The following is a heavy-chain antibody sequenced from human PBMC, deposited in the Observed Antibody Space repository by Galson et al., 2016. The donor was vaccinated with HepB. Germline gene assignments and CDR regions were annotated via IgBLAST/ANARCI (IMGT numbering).Heavy chain of an antibody. CDR1: GLTFDTYA. J-gene: IGHJ6*02. Sequence: SLRLSCAASGLTFDTYAMHWVRQAPGKGLEWVSGIRWNGGSIGYAASVKGRFTISRDNAKNSLYLQMNSLRTEDTALYYCARSARPNYYYYGVGVWGQGTTVTVSS. CDR3: ARSARPNYYYYGVGV. CDR2: IRWNGGSI. V-gene: IGHV3-9*01. D-gene: IGHD6-6*01.